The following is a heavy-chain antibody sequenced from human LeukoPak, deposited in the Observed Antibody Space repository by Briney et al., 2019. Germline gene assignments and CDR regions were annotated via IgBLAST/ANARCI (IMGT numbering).Heavy chain of an antibody. D-gene: IGHD1-26*01. CDR3: ARVYTVGAAAARVTAFDI. V-gene: IGHV4-34*01. CDR1: GGSFSGYY. Sequence: SETLSLTCAVYGGSFSGYYWSWIRQPPGKGLEWIGEINHSGSTNYNPSLKSRVTISVDTSKNQFSLKLSSVTAADTAVYYCARVYTVGAAAARVTAFDIWGQGTMVTVSS. J-gene: IGHJ3*02. CDR2: INHSGST.